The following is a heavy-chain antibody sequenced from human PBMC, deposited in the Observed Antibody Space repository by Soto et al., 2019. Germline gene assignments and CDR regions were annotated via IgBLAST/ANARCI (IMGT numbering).Heavy chain of an antibody. J-gene: IGHJ6*02. V-gene: IGHV3-23*01. D-gene: IGHD1-1*01. CDR3: AVQLGQNYSTMDV. CDR2: ITGSGGRA. Sequence: PGGSLRLSCAASGFTFSNFVMSWVRHIPGKGLHWVSGITGSGGRAYYADSVKGRFTISRDNSRNTLYLQLSRLGAEDTAMYHCAVQLGQNYSTMDVWGQGTTVTVSS. CDR1: GFTFSNFV.